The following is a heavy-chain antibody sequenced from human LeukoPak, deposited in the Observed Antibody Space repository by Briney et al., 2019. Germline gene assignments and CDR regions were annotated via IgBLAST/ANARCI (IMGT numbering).Heavy chain of an antibody. CDR3: ARGGGYCSSTSCYGAFDI. Sequence: SETLSLTCTVSGGSISSGSYYWSWIRQPPGKGLEWIGRIYTSGSTNYNPSLKSRVTISVDTSKNQFSLKLSSVTAADTAVYYCARGGGYCSSTSCYGAFDIWGQGTMVTVSS. CDR1: GGSISSGSYY. CDR2: IYTSGST. D-gene: IGHD2-2*01. J-gene: IGHJ3*02. V-gene: IGHV4-61*02.